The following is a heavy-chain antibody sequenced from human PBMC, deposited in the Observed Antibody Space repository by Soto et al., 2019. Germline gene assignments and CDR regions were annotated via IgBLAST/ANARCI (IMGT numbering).Heavy chain of an antibody. CDR3: ARGGWRPGSQYPYCYGMDV. V-gene: IGHV1-69*12. D-gene: IGHD3-10*01. CDR1: GGTFSSYA. J-gene: IGHJ6*02. Sequence: QVQLVQSGAEVKKPGSSVKVSCKASGGTFSSYAISWVRQAPGQGLEWMGGIIPIFGTANYAQKFQGRVKITANEYTRTAYMERSSLRSEEPAVYYCARGGWRPGSQYPYCYGMDVWGQGTTVTVS. CDR2: IIPIFGTA.